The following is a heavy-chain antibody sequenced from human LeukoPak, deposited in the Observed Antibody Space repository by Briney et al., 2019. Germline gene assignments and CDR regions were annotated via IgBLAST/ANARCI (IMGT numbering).Heavy chain of an antibody. CDR2: IFHTGST. D-gene: IGHD3-22*01. CDR3: ATDDSKGPWYFDL. CDR1: GDSISSGNY. V-gene: IGHV4-38-2*02. J-gene: IGHJ2*01. Sequence: SETLSLTCTVSGDSISSGNYWGWIRQPPGKGLEWIGSIFHTGSTYFNLSLKSRVTISVDTSKNQFSLRLSSVTAADTAVYYCATDDSKGPWYFDLWGRGTLVTVSS.